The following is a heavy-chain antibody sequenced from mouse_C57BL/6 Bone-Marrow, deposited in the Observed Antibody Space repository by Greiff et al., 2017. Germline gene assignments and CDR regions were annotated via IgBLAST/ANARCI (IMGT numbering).Heavy chain of an antibody. CDR2: IYPRSGNT. Sequence: QVQLQQSGAELARPGASVKLSCKASGYTFTSYGISWVKQRTGQGLEWIGEIYPRSGNTYYNEKFKGKATLTADKSSSTAYMELRSLTSEDSAVYFCARFFDYDWCAYWGQGTLVTVSA. CDR1: GYTFTSYG. J-gene: IGHJ3*01. CDR3: ARFFDYDWCAY. V-gene: IGHV1-81*01. D-gene: IGHD2-4*01.